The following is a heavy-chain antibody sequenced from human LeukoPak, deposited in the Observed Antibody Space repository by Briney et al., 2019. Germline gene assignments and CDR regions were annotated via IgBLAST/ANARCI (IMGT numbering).Heavy chain of an antibody. CDR1: GYTFTSYG. CDR3: ARVPMVRAVIIPNWFDP. J-gene: IGHJ5*02. D-gene: IGHD3-10*01. V-gene: IGHV1-18*04. CDR2: ISAYNGNT. Sequence: ASVKVSCKASGYTFTSYGISWVRQAPGQGLEWMGWISAYNGNTNYAQKLQGRVTMTTDTSTSTAYMELRSLRSDDTAVNYCARVPMVRAVIIPNWFDPWGQGTLVTVSS.